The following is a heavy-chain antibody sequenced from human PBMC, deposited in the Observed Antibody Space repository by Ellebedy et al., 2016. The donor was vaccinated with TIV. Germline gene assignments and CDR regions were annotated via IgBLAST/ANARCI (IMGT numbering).Heavy chain of an antibody. D-gene: IGHD2-15*01. CDR3: ARQWFRYVTTPGSVAH. V-gene: IGHV5-51*01. CDR1: GYTFTRYW. J-gene: IGHJ4*02. Sequence: GESLKISXKGSGYTFTRYWIGWVRQMPGKGLEWMGIIYPGDSDTKYNPSFQGQVTLSVDRSSSTAYLHWTSLKISDTATYYCARQWFRYVTTPGSVAHWGQGTEVTVSS. CDR2: IYPGDSDT.